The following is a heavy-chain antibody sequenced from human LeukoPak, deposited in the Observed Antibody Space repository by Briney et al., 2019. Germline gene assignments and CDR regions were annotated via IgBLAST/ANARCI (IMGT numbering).Heavy chain of an antibody. CDR1: GFTFSDYY. D-gene: IGHD3-22*01. Sequence: GGSLRLSCAASGFTFSDYYMSWIRQAPGKGLEWVSYISSSGSTIYYADSVKGRFTISRDNAKNSLYLQMNGLRAEDTAVYYCARDRGYYDSDFDYWGQGTLVTVSS. V-gene: IGHV3-11*01. J-gene: IGHJ4*02. CDR3: ARDRGYYDSDFDY. CDR2: ISSSGSTI.